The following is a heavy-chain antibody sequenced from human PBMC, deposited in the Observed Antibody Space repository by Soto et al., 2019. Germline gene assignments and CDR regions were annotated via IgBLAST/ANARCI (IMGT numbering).Heavy chain of an antibody. V-gene: IGHV4-59*01. J-gene: IGHJ5*02. Sequence: SETLSLTCTVSGGSISSYYWSWIRQPPGKGLEWIGYIYYSGSTNYNPSLKSRVTISADTSKNQFSLKLSSVTAADTAVYYCARGDYYDISGYEYNWFDPWGQGTLVTVSS. CDR1: GGSISSYY. D-gene: IGHD3-22*01. CDR2: IYYSGST. CDR3: ARGDYYDISGYEYNWFDP.